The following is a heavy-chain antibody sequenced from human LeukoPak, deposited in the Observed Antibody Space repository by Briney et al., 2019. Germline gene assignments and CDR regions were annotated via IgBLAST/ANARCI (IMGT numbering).Heavy chain of an antibody. D-gene: IGHD2-2*01. J-gene: IGHJ5*02. CDR3: AREKYQAGWFDP. CDR2: ISSSSSYI. V-gene: IGHV3-21*01. Sequence: PGGSLRLSCAASGFTFSSYSMNWVRQAPGKGLEWVSSISSSSSYIYYADSVKGRFTISRDNAKNSLYLQMNSLRAEDTAVYYCAREKYQAGWFDPWGQGTLVTDSS. CDR1: GFTFSSYS.